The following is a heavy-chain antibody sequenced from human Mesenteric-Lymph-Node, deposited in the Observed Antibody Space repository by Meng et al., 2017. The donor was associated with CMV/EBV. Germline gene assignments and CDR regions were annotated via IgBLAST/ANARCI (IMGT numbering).Heavy chain of an antibody. V-gene: IGHV3-23*01. J-gene: IGHJ4*02. CDR2: ISGSGGST. CDR3: AKGRIAAAGHNDY. Sequence: AASGFTFSSYAMSWVRQAPGKGLEWVSAISGSGGSTYYADSVKGRFTISRDNSKNTLYLQMNSLRAEDTAVYYCAKGRIAAAGHNDYWGQGTLVTVSS. D-gene: IGHD6-13*01. CDR1: GFTFSSYA.